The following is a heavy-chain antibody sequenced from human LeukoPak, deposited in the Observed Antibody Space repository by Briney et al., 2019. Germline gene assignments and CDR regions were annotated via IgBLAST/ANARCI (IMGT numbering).Heavy chain of an antibody. D-gene: IGHD4-11*01. V-gene: IGHV3-48*03. J-gene: IGHJ4*02. CDR2: ISSSGSTI. CDR1: GFTFSSYE. Sequence: GGSLRLSCAASGFTFSSYEMNWVRQAPGKGLEWVSYISSSGSTIYYADSVKGRFTISRDNAKNSLYLQMNRLRAEDTALYYCARAMLYSNEIYVYFDYLGQGTLVTVSS. CDR3: ARAMLYSNEIYVYFDY.